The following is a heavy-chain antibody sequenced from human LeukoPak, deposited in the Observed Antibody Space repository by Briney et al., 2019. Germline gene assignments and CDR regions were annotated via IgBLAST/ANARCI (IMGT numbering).Heavy chain of an antibody. V-gene: IGHV4-34*01. CDR1: GVSFSGSY. Sequence: PSETLSLTCAVYGVSFSGSYWSWTRQPPGKGLEWIGEINHSGSTNYNPSLKSRVTISVDTSKNQFSLKLSYVTAADTAVYFCARGRISGGRHDVSDIWGQGTMVTVFS. D-gene: IGHD2-15*01. CDR3: ARGRISGGRHDVSDI. CDR2: INHSGST. J-gene: IGHJ3*02.